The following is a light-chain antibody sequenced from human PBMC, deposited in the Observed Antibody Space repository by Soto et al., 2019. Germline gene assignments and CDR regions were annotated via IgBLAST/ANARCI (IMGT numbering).Light chain of an antibody. CDR3: QQYNDWPPT. Sequence: EIVMTPSPATLSTSPGERASLSCRASQSVRSNLAWYQQKPGQAPRLLIHGASTRATGIPARFSGSGSGTEFTLSIGSLQSEDFAVYYCQQYNDWPPTFGQGTKVDIK. J-gene: IGKJ1*01. CDR1: QSVRSN. CDR2: GAS. V-gene: IGKV3-15*01.